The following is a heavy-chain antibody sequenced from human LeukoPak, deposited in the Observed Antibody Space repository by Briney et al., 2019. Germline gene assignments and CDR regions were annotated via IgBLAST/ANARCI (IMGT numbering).Heavy chain of an antibody. Sequence: KTSETLSLTCTVSGGSISSYYWSWIRQPPGKGLEWIGYIYYSGSTNYNPSLKSRVTISVDTSKNQFSLKLSSVTAADTAVYYCARRMATRSRGAFDIWGQGTMVTVSS. CDR1: GGSISSYY. V-gene: IGHV4-59*08. J-gene: IGHJ3*02. CDR2: IYYSGST. D-gene: IGHD5-12*01. CDR3: ARRMATRSRGAFDI.